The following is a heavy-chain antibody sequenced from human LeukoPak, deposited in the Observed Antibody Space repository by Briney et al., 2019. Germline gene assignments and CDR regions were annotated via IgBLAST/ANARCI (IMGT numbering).Heavy chain of an antibody. V-gene: IGHV3-30*03. J-gene: IGHJ4*02. CDR1: GFTFSSYG. CDR3: GATAWDY. CDR2: ISYDGSNK. D-gene: IGHD5-12*01. Sequence: PGRSLRLSCAASGFTFSSYGMHWVRQAPGEGVEWVAVISYDGSNKYYADSVKGRFTISRDNSKDTMYLPKNSLRAEDTAVYSGGATAWDYWGPGTLVTVSS.